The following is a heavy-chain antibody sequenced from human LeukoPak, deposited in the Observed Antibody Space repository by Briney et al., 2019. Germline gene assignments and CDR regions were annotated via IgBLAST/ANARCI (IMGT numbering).Heavy chain of an antibody. J-gene: IGHJ4*02. V-gene: IGHV3-23*01. CDR1: GFTFTNAW. Sequence: QSGGSLRLSCATSGFTFTNAWMSWVRQAPGKGLEWVGRAISQGDGGSTYYADSVKGRFTISRDNSKNTLYLQMNSLRAEDTAVYYCAKSHSASYTVTIDYWGQGTLVTVSS. CDR3: AKSHSASYTVTIDY. CDR2: ISQGDGGST. D-gene: IGHD4-17*01.